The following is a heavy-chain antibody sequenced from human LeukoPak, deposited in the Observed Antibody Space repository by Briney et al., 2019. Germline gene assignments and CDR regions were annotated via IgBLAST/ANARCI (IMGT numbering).Heavy chain of an antibody. Sequence: PGGSLRLSCAASXFSFSTYAMSWVRQAPGKGLDWVATLSVSGGRTYYADSVKGRFTISRDNSKNTLYLQMNRLSTEDTAVYYCAKGSGYSYGYPFDYWGQETLVTVSS. CDR1: XFSFSTYA. CDR2: LSVSGGRT. J-gene: IGHJ4*02. CDR3: AKGSGYSYGYPFDY. V-gene: IGHV3-23*01. D-gene: IGHD5-18*01.